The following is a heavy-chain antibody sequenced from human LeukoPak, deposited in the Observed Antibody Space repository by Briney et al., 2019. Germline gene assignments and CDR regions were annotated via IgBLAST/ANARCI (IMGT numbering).Heavy chain of an antibody. V-gene: IGHV4-34*01. D-gene: IGHD5-18*01. Sequence: PSETLSLTCGVYGGSFSGYYWNWIRQPPGKGLEWIGKINHSGSTNYNPSLRSRVTISVDTSKNQFSLKLTSVTAADTALYYCAGYYTYGRDYWGQGTLVTVSP. CDR1: GGSFSGYY. J-gene: IGHJ4*02. CDR3: AGYYTYGRDY. CDR2: INHSGST.